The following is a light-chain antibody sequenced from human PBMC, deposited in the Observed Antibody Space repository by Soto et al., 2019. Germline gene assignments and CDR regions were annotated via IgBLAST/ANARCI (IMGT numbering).Light chain of an antibody. Sequence: DIQMTQSPSSLSASVGDRVTMSCRASQSISSYLNWYQQKPGKAPKLLIYDASSLESGVPSRFSGSGSGTEFTLIISSLQSEDSAVYYCQQYNSWLWTFGQGTKVDIK. V-gene: IGKV1-39*01. CDR1: QSISSY. CDR3: QQYNSWLWT. CDR2: DAS. J-gene: IGKJ1*01.